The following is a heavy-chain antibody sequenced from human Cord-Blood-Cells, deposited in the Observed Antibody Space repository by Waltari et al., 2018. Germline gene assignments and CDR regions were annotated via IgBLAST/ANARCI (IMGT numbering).Heavy chain of an antibody. CDR2: IYRGGST. Sequence: EVQLVESGGGLIQPGGSLRLSCAASGFTVSSNYMSWVRQAPGKGVEWVSVIYRGGSTYYADSVKGRFTISRDNSKNTLYLQMNSLRAEDTAVYYCARSKLDWYFDLWGRGTLVTVSS. CDR3: ARSKLDWYFDL. D-gene: IGHD1-1*01. J-gene: IGHJ2*01. V-gene: IGHV3-53*01. CDR1: GFTVSSNY.